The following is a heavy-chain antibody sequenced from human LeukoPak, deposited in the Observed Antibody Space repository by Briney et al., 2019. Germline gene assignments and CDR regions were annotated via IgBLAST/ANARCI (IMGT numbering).Heavy chain of an antibody. V-gene: IGHV3-7*03. J-gene: IGHJ4*02. CDR2: IKEDGGEI. CDR1: GFTFSSYW. CDR3: VREDTPATANY. Sequence: GGSLRLSCAASGFTFSSYWMSWVRQAPGKGLEWVANIKEDGGEIHFVDSMKGRFTISRDNSKDTLFLQMHSLRPGDTAVYYCVREDTPATANYWGQGTLVTISS. D-gene: IGHD2-21*02.